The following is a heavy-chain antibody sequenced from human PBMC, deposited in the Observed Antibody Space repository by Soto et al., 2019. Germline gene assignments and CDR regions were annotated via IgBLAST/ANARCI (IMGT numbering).Heavy chain of an antibody. Sequence: SQTLSLTCAISGDSVSSDTSAWIWIRQSPSRGLEWLGRTYYKSKWNNDYALSVKSRITISPDTSQNQFSLDLDSVTPEDTAVYYCVGVTFFRGMDDWGQGTPVTVSS. CDR1: GDSVSSDTSA. D-gene: IGHD3-10*01. J-gene: IGHJ6*02. CDR2: TYYKSKWNN. V-gene: IGHV6-1*01. CDR3: VGVTFFRGMDD.